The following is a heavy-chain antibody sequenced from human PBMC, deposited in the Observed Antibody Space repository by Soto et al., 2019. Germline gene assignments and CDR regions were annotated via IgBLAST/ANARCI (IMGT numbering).Heavy chain of an antibody. CDR2: ISGSGGST. D-gene: IGHD6-13*01. CDR1: GFTFSSYA. Sequence: PGGSLRLSCAASGFTFSSYAMSWVRQAPGKGLEWVSAISGSGGSTYYADSVKGRFTISRDNSKNTLYLQMNSLRAEGTAVYYCAKSYSSSWYERVNWFDPWGQGTLVTVSS. V-gene: IGHV3-23*01. J-gene: IGHJ5*02. CDR3: AKSYSSSWYERVNWFDP.